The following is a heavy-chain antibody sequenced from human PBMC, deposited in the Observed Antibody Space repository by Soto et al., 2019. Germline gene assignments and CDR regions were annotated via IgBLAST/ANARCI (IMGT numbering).Heavy chain of an antibody. Sequence: SVKVSCKASGGTFSSYAISWVRQAPGQGLEWMGGIIPIFGTANYAQKFKGRVTITADKSTSTAYMELSSLRSEDTAVYYCASPTHTIFGVVITYGLYGMDVWGQGTTVTFS. D-gene: IGHD3-3*01. J-gene: IGHJ6*02. CDR2: IIPIFGTA. V-gene: IGHV1-69*06. CDR3: ASPTHTIFGVVITYGLYGMDV. CDR1: GGTFSSYA.